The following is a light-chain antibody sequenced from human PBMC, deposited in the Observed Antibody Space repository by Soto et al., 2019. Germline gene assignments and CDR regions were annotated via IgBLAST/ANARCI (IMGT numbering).Light chain of an antibody. CDR2: GAS. Sequence: EIVLTQSPGTLSLSPGERATLSCRASQSVSSNYLAFYQQKPGQAPRLLIYGASSRAAGIPDRFSGSGSGTDFTLTISRLEPEDFAVYYCQQYGSSPLTFGGGTKVDTK. V-gene: IGKV3-20*01. CDR3: QQYGSSPLT. CDR1: QSVSSNY. J-gene: IGKJ4*01.